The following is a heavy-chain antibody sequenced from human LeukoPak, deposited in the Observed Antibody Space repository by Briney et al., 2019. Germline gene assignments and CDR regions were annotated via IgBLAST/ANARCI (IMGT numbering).Heavy chain of an antibody. V-gene: IGHV1-46*01. CDR3: AGGPWVGYCSGGSCPDNWFDP. Sequence: ASVKVSCKASGYTFTSYYMHWVRQAPGQGLEWMGIINPSGGSTSYAQKFQGRVTMTRDTSTSTVYMELSSLRSEDTAVYYCAGGPWVGYCSGGSCPDNWFDPWGQGTLVTVSS. D-gene: IGHD2-15*01. CDR1: GYTFTSYY. CDR2: INPSGGST. J-gene: IGHJ5*02.